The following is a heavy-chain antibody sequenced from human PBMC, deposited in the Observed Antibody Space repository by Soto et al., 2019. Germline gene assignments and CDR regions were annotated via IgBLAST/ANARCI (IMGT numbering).Heavy chain of an antibody. Sequence: LSRTCTDSGGSISSYYWSWIRQPAGKGLEWIGRIYTSGSTNYNPSLKSRVTMSVDTSKNQFSLKLSYVTAADTAVYYCARNGLRVVRRILKWSDPPGKGHLLTVSS. CDR2: IYTSGST. J-gene: IGHJ5*02. V-gene: IGHV4-4*07. CDR1: GGSISSYY. CDR3: ARNGLRVVRRILKWSDP. D-gene: IGHD3-10*01.